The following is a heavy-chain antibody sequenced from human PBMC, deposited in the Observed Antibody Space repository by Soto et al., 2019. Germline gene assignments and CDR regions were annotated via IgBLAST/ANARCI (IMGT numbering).Heavy chain of an antibody. Sequence: SETLSLTCTFSGGSISSGGYYWSWIRQHPGKGLEWIGYIYYSGSTYYNPSLKSRVTISVDTSKNQFSLKLSSVTAADTAVYYCARDLRSEEDYYGSGKRTGFYYYGMDVWGQGTTVTVSS. CDR2: IYYSGST. CDR3: ARDLRSEEDYYGSGKRTGFYYYGMDV. CDR1: GGSISSGGYY. J-gene: IGHJ6*02. V-gene: IGHV4-31*03. D-gene: IGHD3-10*01.